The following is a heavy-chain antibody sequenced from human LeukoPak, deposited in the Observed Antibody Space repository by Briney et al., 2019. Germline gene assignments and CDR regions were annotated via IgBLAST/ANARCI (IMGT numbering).Heavy chain of an antibody. J-gene: IGHJ4*02. CDR3: ARAYYYDSSRFDY. CDR1: GGSISSGGYY. Sequence: PSETLSLTCTVSGGSISSGGYYWSWIRQHPGKGLEWIGYIYYSGSTYYNPSLKSRVTISVDTSKNQFSLKLSSVTAADTAVYYCARAYYYDSSRFDYWGQGTLVTASS. V-gene: IGHV4-31*03. CDR2: IYYSGST. D-gene: IGHD3-22*01.